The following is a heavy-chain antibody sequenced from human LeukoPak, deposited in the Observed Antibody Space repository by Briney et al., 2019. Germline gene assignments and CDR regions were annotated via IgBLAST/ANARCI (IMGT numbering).Heavy chain of an antibody. CDR2: IYSGGST. CDR1: GFTVSSNY. Sequence: GGSLRLSCAASGFTVSSNYMSWVRQAPGKGLEWVSVIYSGGSTHYADSVKGRFTISRDNSKNTLYLQMNSLRAEDTAVYYCAREGYYDSSGASDAFDIWGQGTMVTVSS. D-gene: IGHD3-22*01. V-gene: IGHV3-66*01. CDR3: AREGYYDSSGASDAFDI. J-gene: IGHJ3*02.